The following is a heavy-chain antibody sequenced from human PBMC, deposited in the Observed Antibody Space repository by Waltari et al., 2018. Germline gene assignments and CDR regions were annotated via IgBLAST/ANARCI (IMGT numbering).Heavy chain of an antibody. J-gene: IGHJ4*02. CDR3: ALDLGGYAGS. D-gene: IGHD2-2*01. V-gene: IGHV3-74*01. Sequence: EVQLVESGGGLVQPGGSLRLSCAASGSPFENFWMHWVRQVPGKGLVWVSRIDNYGSITTYADSVEGRFTISRDNAKNTLYLQMNSLTVADTALYYCALDLGGYAGSWGQGTMVTVSS. CDR2: IDNYGSIT. CDR1: GSPFENFW.